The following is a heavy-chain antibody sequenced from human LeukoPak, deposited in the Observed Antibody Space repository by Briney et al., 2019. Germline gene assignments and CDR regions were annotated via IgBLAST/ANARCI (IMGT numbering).Heavy chain of an antibody. CDR3: ANDGAYYDSSTDAFDI. Sequence: GGSLRLSCTASGFTFGDYAMNWVRQAPGKGLEWVSAISGSGGSTYYADSVKGRFIISRDNSKNTLYLQMNSLRAEDTAVYYCANDGAYYDSSTDAFDIWGQGTMVTVSS. J-gene: IGHJ3*02. CDR2: ISGSGGST. V-gene: IGHV3-23*01. CDR1: GFTFGDYA. D-gene: IGHD3-22*01.